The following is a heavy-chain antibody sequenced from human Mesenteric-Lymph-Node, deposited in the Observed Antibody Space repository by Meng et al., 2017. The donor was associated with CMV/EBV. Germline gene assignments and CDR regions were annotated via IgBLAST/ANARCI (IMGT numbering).Heavy chain of an antibody. CDR1: GFTFSSYE. CDR3: ARDLVPPTMFNYYFGMDV. J-gene: IGHJ6*02. V-gene: IGHV3-48*03. D-gene: IGHD2-2*01. Sequence: GESLKISCEASGFTFSSYEMNWVRQAPGKGLEWVAYISSSGNNKYYADPVKGRFTISRDNAKNSLYLQINSLRAEDTAVYYCARDLVPPTMFNYYFGMDVWGQGTTVTVSS. CDR2: ISSSGNNK.